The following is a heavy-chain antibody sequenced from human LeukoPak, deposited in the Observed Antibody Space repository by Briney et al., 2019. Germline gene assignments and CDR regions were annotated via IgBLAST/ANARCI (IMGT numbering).Heavy chain of an antibody. D-gene: IGHD2-15*01. J-gene: IGHJ6*03. CDR2: ISRSGSTK. CDR3: ARVLRYCSGGNCYSGGLGYMDV. V-gene: IGHV3-48*04. CDR1: GFTFSSYA. Sequence: GGSLRLSCAASGFTFSSYAMHWIRQAPGKGLEWVSSISRSGSTKYYADSVKGRFTISRDNAKNSLFLQMNSLRAEDTAVYYCARVLRYCSGGNCYSGGLGYMDVWGKGTTVTISS.